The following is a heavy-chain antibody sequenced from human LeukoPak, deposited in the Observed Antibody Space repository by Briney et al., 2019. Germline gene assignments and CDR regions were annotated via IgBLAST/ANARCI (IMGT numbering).Heavy chain of an antibody. V-gene: IGHV4-59*01. CDR3: ASSMTHYYYYGMDV. Sequence: SGTLSLTCTVSGGSISSYYWSWIRQPPGKGLEWIGYIYYSGSTNYNPSLKSRVTISVDTSKNQFSLKLSSVTAADTAVYYCASSMTHYYYYGMDVWGQGTTVTVSS. CDR2: IYYSGST. CDR1: GGSISSYY. J-gene: IGHJ6*02.